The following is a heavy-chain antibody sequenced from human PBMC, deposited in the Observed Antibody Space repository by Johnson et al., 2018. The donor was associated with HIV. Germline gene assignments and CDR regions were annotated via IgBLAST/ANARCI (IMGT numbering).Heavy chain of an antibody. Sequence: EVQLVESGGGLVKPGGSLRLSCAASGFTFRSYAMHWVRQAPGKGLEWVSVIYSGGSTYYADSVKGRYTISRDNSKNTLYLQMNSLRADDTAVYYCARAYSYGAFDIWGQGTRVTVSS. CDR3: ARAYSYGAFDI. D-gene: IGHD5-18*01. CDR2: IYSGGST. J-gene: IGHJ3*02. V-gene: IGHV3-66*01. CDR1: GFTFRSYA.